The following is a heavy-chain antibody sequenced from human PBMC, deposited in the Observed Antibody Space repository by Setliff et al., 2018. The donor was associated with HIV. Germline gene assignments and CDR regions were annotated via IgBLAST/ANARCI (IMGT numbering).Heavy chain of an antibody. CDR1: GYTFSDYG. D-gene: IGHD5-12*01. CDR2: ISAHNGRI. Sequence: ASVKVSCKASGYTFSDYGISWVRQAPGQGLEWVGWISAHNGRINYAQTFQGRVTMTTDRSTSTAYMELRSLRSDDPAVYYCARDVGRDGYCFDHWGQGTLVTVSS. J-gene: IGHJ4*02. V-gene: IGHV1-18*01. CDR3: ARDVGRDGYCFDH.